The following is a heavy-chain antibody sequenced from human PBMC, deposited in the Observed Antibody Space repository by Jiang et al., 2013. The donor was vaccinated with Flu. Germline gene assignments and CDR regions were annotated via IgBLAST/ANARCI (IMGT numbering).Heavy chain of an antibody. CDR3: ARYGPLRFLEWLLFDY. CDR1: GFTFSDYY. V-gene: IGHV3-11*01. J-gene: IGHJ4*02. D-gene: IGHD3-3*01. Sequence: SGFTFSDYYMSWIRQAPGKGLEWVSYISSSGSTIYYADSVKGRFTISRDNAKNSLYLQMNSLRAEDTAVYYCARYGPLRFLEWLLFDYWGQGTLVTVSS. CDR2: ISSSGSTI.